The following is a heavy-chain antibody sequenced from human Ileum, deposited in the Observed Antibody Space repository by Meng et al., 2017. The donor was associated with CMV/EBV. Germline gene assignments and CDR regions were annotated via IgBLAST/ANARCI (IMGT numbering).Heavy chain of an antibody. V-gene: IGHV4-59*01. CDR2: VYYSGST. Sequence: GSLRLSCTVSGGSITSYYWSWIRQPPGKGLEWIGYVYYSGSTNYNPSLKSRVTISVDTSKNLFSLSLSSVTAADTAVYYCARGEGYASPPGYWGQGAMVTVSS. D-gene: IGHD5-12*01. CDR3: ARGEGYASPPGY. CDR1: GGSITSYY. J-gene: IGHJ4*02.